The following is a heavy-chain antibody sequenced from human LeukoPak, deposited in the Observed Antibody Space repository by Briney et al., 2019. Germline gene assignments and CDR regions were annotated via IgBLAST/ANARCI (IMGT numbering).Heavy chain of an antibody. Sequence: GGSLRLSCAASGFTFSSYAMSWVRQAPGKGLEWVSAISGSGGSTYYADSVKGRFTISRDNSKNTLYLQMNSLRAEDTAVHYCAKGVSMVRGVIADYWGQGTLVTVSS. D-gene: IGHD3-10*01. CDR1: GFTFSSYA. CDR3: AKGVSMVRGVIADY. V-gene: IGHV3-23*01. J-gene: IGHJ4*02. CDR2: ISGSGGST.